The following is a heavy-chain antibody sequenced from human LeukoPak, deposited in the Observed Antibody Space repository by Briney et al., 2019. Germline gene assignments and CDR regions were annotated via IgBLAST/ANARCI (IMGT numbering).Heavy chain of an antibody. CDR1: GGSFSGYY. CDR2: INHSGST. D-gene: IGHD3-22*01. CDR3: ARDSYYYDSSGPLTTGYDY. V-gene: IGHV4-34*01. J-gene: IGHJ4*02. Sequence: SETLSLTCAVYGGSFSGYYWSWIRQPPGKGLEWIGEINHSGSTNYNPSLKSRVTISVDTSKNQFSLKLSSVTAADTAVYYCARDSYYYDSSGPLTTGYDYWGQGTLVTVSS.